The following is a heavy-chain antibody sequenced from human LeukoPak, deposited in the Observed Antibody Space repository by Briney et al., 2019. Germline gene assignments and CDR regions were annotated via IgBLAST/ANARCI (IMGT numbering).Heavy chain of an antibody. J-gene: IGHJ4*02. CDR1: GFTFDDYA. CDR3: AKVGYGDYGGGFLDY. D-gene: IGHD4-17*01. V-gene: IGHV3-43*02. CDR2: ISGDGGST. Sequence: GGSLRLSCAASGFTFDDYAMHWVRQAPGKGLEWVSLISGDGGSTYYADSVKGRFTISRDNSKNSLYLQMNSLRTEDTALYYCAKVGYGDYGGGFLDYWGQGALVTVSS.